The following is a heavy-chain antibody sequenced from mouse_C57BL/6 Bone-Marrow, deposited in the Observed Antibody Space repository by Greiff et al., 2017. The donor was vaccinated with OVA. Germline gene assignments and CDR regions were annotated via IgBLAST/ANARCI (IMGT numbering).Heavy chain of an antibody. V-gene: IGHV1-82*01. CDR2: IYPGDGDT. CDR1: GYAFSSSW. Sequence: VQLQQSGPELVKPGASVKISCKASGYAFSSSWMNWVKQRPGKGLEWIGRIYPGDGDTNYNGKFKGKATLTADKSSSTAYMQLSSLTSEDSAVYFCANSFMDYWGQGTSVTVSS. CDR3: ANSFMDY. J-gene: IGHJ4*01.